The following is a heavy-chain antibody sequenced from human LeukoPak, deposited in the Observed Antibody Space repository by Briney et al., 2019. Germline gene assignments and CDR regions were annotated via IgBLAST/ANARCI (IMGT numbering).Heavy chain of an antibody. J-gene: IGHJ6*02. CDR2: ISSSGSTI. V-gene: IGHV3-11*01. CDR3: ARDQVAARRFYYYGMDV. Sequence: TGGSLRLSCAASGFTFSDYYMGWIRQAPGKGLEWVSYISSSGSTIYYADSVKGRFTISRDNAKNSLYLQMNSLRAEDTAVYYCARDQVAARRFYYYGMDVWGQGTTVTVSS. D-gene: IGHD6-6*01. CDR1: GFTFSDYY.